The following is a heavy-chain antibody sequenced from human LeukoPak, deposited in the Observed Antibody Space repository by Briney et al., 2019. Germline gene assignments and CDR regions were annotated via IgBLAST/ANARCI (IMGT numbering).Heavy chain of an antibody. J-gene: IGHJ4*02. CDR1: GFTISSYW. Sequence: GGSLRLSCAASGFTISSYWMSWVRQAPGKGLEWVANIKQDGSEKYYVDSVKGRFTISRDNAKNSLYLQMNSLRAEDTAVYYCARDWNPDEDYFDYWGQGTLVTVSS. CDR2: IKQDGSEK. CDR3: ARDWNPDEDYFDY. D-gene: IGHD1-1*01. V-gene: IGHV3-7*03.